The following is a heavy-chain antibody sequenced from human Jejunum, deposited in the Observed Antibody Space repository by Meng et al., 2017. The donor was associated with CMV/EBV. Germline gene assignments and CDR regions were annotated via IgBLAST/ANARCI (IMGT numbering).Heavy chain of an antibody. CDR2: INHSETS. Sequence: CAFNGGSFSGYYWTWIRQPPGKGLEWIGEINHSETSDYNPSLKGRVTISVDTSKNQFSLTLRSVTAADTSVYYCARGDQGKQLILYYWGQGTLVTVSS. CDR1: GGSFSGYY. D-gene: IGHD6-13*01. CDR3: ARGDQGKQLILYY. V-gene: IGHV4-34*01. J-gene: IGHJ4*02.